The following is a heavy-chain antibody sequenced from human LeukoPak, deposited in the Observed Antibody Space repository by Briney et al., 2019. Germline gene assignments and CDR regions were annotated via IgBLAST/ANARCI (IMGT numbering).Heavy chain of an antibody. CDR3: ARVDEYYYDSSGWYFDY. Sequence: PSETLSLTCTVSGGSISSYYWSWIRQPPGKGLEWIGYIYYSGSTNYNPFLKSRVTISVDTSKNQFSLKLSSVTAADTAVYYCARVDEYYYDSSGWYFDYWGQGTLVTVSS. J-gene: IGHJ4*02. V-gene: IGHV4-59*01. D-gene: IGHD3-22*01. CDR1: GGSISSYY. CDR2: IYYSGST.